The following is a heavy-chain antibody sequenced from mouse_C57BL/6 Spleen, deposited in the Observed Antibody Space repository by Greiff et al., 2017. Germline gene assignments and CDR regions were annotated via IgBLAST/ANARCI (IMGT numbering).Heavy chain of an antibody. V-gene: IGHV5-12*01. D-gene: IGHD1-1*01. CDR1: GFTFSDYY. J-gene: IGHJ2*01. Sequence: EVKLMESGGGLVQPGGSLKLSCAASGFTFSDYYMYWVRQTPEKRLEWVAYISNGGGSTYYPDTVKGRFTISRDNAKNTLYLQMSRLKSEDTAMYYCARLYYYGSSPYFDYWGQGTTLTVSS. CDR3: ARLYYYGSSPYFDY. CDR2: ISNGGGST.